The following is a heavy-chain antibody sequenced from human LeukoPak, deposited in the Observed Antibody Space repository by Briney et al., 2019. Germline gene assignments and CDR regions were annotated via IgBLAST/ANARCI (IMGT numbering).Heavy chain of an antibody. V-gene: IGHV3-23*01. J-gene: IGHJ4*02. CDR1: GFTFSSYA. CDR2: ISGSGGST. D-gene: IGHD6-19*01. CDR3: AKKGDSGWVFDY. Sequence: GGSLRLSCAASGFTFSSYAMSWVRQAPGKGLEWVSAISGSGGSTYYADSVKGRFTISRDNSKNTLWLQMNSLRAEDTALYYCAKKGDSGWVFDYWGQGTLVTVPS.